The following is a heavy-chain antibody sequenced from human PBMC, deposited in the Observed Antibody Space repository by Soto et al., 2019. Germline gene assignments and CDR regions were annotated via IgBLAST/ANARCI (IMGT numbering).Heavy chain of an antibody. J-gene: IGHJ4*02. D-gene: IGHD6-19*01. CDR1: GGSISSSSYY. Sequence: SETLSLTCTVSGGSISSSSYYWGWIRQPPGKGLEWIGSIYYSGSTYYNPSLKSRVTISVDTSKNQFSLKLSSVTAADTAVYYCARPFEVQWLVPFGYWGQGTLVTVSS. CDR3: ARPFEVQWLVPFGY. CDR2: IYYSGST. V-gene: IGHV4-39*01.